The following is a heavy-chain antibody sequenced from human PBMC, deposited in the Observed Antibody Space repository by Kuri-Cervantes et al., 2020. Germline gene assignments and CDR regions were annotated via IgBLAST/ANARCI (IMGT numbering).Heavy chain of an antibody. D-gene: IGHD6-13*01. CDR3: ASQYSSSWGGWFDP. J-gene: IGHJ5*02. Sequence: SVKVSCKASGYTFTSYGISWVRQAPGQGLEWMGRIIPILGIANYAQKFQGRVTITADKSTSTAYMELSSLRSEDTAVYYCASQYSSSWGGWFDPWGQGTLVTVSS. CDR1: GYTFTSYG. CDR2: IIPILGIA. V-gene: IGHV1-69*04.